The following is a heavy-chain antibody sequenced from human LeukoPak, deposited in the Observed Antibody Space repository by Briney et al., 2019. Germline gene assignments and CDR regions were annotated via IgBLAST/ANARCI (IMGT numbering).Heavy chain of an antibody. V-gene: IGHV3-30*02. CDR1: GFTFSSYG. Sequence: PGGSLRLSCAASGFTFSSYGMHWVRQAPGKGLEWVAFIRYDGSNKYYADFVKGRFTISRDNSKNTLYLQINSLSAEDTAVYYCARGLGNRDGFDMWGQGTAVTVSS. J-gene: IGHJ3*02. CDR2: IRYDGSNK. D-gene: IGHD1-14*01. CDR3: ARGLGNRDGFDM.